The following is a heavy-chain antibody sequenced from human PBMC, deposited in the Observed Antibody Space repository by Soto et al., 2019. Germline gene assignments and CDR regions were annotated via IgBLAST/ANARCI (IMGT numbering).Heavy chain of an antibody. CDR3: AKGFNSWLYYFDY. J-gene: IGHJ4*02. Sequence: GSLRISCAASVFTFSSYAMSWVRQAPGKGLEWVSAISGSGGSTYYADSVKGRFTISRDNSKNTLYLQMNSLRAEDTAIYYCAKGFNSWLYYFDYWGQGTLVTVSS. D-gene: IGHD3-9*01. CDR1: VFTFSSYA. V-gene: IGHV3-23*01. CDR2: ISGSGGST.